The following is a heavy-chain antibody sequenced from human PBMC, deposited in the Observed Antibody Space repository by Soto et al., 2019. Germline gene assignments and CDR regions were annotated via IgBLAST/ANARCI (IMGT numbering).Heavy chain of an antibody. J-gene: IGHJ4*02. Sequence: EVQLVESGGGLVQPGGSLRLSCAASGFTVSSNFMSWVRQAPGKGLEWVSVIYSGGTTYYADSVKGRFTISRHNSKNTLYLQMNSLRAEDTAVYYFARGAGYSSGWYDYWGQGTLVPGSS. CDR1: GFTVSSNF. CDR3: ARGAGYSSGWYDY. D-gene: IGHD6-19*01. CDR2: IYSGGTT. V-gene: IGHV3-53*04.